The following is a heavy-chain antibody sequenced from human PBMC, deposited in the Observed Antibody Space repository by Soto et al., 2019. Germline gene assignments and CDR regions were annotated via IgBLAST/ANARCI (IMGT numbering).Heavy chain of an antibody. CDR3: AGEALRGRDV. J-gene: IGHJ6*02. V-gene: IGHV1-8*01. CDR1: GYTFTSHE. CDR2: MNPNSGNT. Sequence: QVQLVQSGAEVKKPGASVKVSCKASGYTFTSHEINWVRQATGQGLECMGSMNPNSGNTGYAQKFQGRVTMTRYTSISTAYMGLTSLRSEDTAVYSCAGEALRGRDVWGQGTTVTVSS.